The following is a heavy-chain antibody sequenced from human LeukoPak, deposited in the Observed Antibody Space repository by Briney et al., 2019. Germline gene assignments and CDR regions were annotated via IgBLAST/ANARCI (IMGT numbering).Heavy chain of an antibody. D-gene: IGHD6-13*01. J-gene: IGHJ3*02. CDR2: IYYSGST. CDR1: GGSISGYY. CDR3: ARDGQQLVSDAFDI. Sequence: SETLSLTCTVSGGSISGYYWSWIRQPPGKGLEWLGYIYYSGSTNYNPSLKSRVTISVDTSKNQFSLKLSSVTAADTAVYYCARDGQQLVSDAFDIWGQGTMVTVSS. V-gene: IGHV4-59*12.